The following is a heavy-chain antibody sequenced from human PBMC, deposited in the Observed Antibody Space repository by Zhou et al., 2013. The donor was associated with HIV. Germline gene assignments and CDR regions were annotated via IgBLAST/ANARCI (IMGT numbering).Heavy chain of an antibody. V-gene: IGHV1-69*05. CDR1: ENTLSSFD. CDR2: IIPIFGTA. CDR3: ARARWSDWGSGAFDI. D-gene: IGHD7-27*01. J-gene: IGHJ3*02. Sequence: QVQLVQSGAEVKKPGSSVKVSCKASENTLSSFDISWVRQAPGQGLEWMGGIIPIFGTANYAQNFQGRVTITTDESTSTAYMELSRLSSEDTAVYYCARARWSDWGSGAFDIWAKGQWSPSPQ.